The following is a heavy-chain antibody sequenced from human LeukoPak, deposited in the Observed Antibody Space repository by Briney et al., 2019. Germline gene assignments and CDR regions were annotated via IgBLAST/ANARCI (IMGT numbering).Heavy chain of an antibody. Sequence: GGSLRLSCAASGFTFSSYSMNWVRQAPGKGLEWVANIKQDGSEKNYVESVKGRFIISRDNAKNSLYLQTNSLRAEDTAVYYCARAGQEWFGELGFDQWGQGTLVIVSS. D-gene: IGHD3-10*01. V-gene: IGHV3-7*01. CDR3: ARAGQEWFGELGFDQ. J-gene: IGHJ4*02. CDR2: IKQDGSEK. CDR1: GFTFSSYS.